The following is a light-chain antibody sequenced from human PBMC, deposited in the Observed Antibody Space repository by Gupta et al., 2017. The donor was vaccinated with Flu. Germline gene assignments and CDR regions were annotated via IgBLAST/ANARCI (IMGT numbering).Light chain of an antibody. CDR1: TCNVGNND. J-gene: IGLJ2*01. Sequence: TISGSGSTCNVGNNDVCWYQHHAGTAPTLLMYENRKRPAVVPERFSGTKSGTTAALVITGRQTADEADYYCDAWYDDRSFVVFGGGPKVNVL. V-gene: IGLV1-51*02. CDR2: ENR. CDR3: DAWYDDRSFVV.